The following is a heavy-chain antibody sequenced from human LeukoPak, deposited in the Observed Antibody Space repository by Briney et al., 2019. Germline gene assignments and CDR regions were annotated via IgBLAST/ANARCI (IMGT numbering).Heavy chain of an antibody. D-gene: IGHD2-21*01. J-gene: IGHJ4*02. V-gene: IGHV3-7*01. CDR1: GFTFSFYG. CDR3: ARHIETYYDY. CDR2: INQDGSEK. Sequence: GVSLRFPCAASGFTFSFYGMSWVPQAPGKGLEWAANINQDGSEKYYVDSVKGRFTISRDNAKNSLSLQMNSLRAEGTAVYYCARHIETYYDYWGQGTLVTVSS.